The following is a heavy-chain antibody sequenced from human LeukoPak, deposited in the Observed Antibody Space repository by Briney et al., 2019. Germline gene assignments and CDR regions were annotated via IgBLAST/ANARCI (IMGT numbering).Heavy chain of an antibody. J-gene: IGHJ4*02. CDR3: ASREIATIDI. D-gene: IGHD5-24*01. CDR2: INHSGST. Sequence: PSETLSLTCAVYGGSFSGYYWSWIRQPPGKGLEWIGEINHSGSTNYNPSLKSRVTISVDTSKNQFSLKLSSVTAADTAVYYCASREIATIDIGGQGTLVTVSS. CDR1: GGSFSGYY. V-gene: IGHV4-34*01.